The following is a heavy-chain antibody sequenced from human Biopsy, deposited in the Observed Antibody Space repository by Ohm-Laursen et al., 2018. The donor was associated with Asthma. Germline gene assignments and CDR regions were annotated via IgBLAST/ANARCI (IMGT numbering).Heavy chain of an antibody. D-gene: IGHD3-22*01. CDR3: ARMISYYHEMRAPFFDY. CDR2: INTNTGNP. CDR1: GYTVTRYA. Sequence: ATVKISCNSSGYTVTRYAINWVRQAPGQGLEWMGWINTNTGNPTYAQGFTGRFVFSLDTSVNTAHLQINSLKAEDIAVYYCARMISYYHEMRAPFFDYWGQGTLVTVSS. J-gene: IGHJ4*02. V-gene: IGHV7-4-1*02.